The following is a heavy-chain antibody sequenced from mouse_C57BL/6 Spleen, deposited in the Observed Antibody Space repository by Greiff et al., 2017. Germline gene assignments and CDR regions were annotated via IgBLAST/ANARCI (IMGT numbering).Heavy chain of an antibody. Sequence: QVQLQQSGAELVRPGTSVKVSCKASGYAFTNYLIEWVKQRPGQGLEWIGVINPGSGGTNYNEKFKGKATLTADKSSSTAYMQLSSLTSEDSAVYFCARGGYGKGYFDVWGTGTTGTVSS. CDR1: GYAFTNYL. CDR2: INPGSGGT. D-gene: IGHD2-10*02. V-gene: IGHV1-54*01. CDR3: ARGGYGKGYFDV. J-gene: IGHJ1*03.